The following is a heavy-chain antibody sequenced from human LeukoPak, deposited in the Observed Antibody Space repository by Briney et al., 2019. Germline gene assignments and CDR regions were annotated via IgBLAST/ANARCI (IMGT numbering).Heavy chain of an antibody. CDR3: ARVGFELVDTTYNWLDP. CDR2: INPNSGGT. D-gene: IGHD1-26*01. Sequence: ASVKVSCKASGYTFTGYYMHWVRQAPGQGLEWMGWINPNSGGTNYAQKFQGRVTMTRDTSISTAYMELSRLRSDDTAVYYCARVGFELVDTTYNWLDPWGQGTLVTVSS. J-gene: IGHJ5*02. CDR1: GYTFTGYY. V-gene: IGHV1-2*02.